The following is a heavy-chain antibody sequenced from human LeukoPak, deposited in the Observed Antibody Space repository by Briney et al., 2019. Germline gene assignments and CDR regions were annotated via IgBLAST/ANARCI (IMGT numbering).Heavy chain of an antibody. V-gene: IGHV3-74*01. J-gene: IGHJ4*02. CDR2: INSDGSST. CDR1: GFTFSSYW. D-gene: IGHD6-13*01. CDR3: ARSWSSWYSAFDY. Sequence: GGSLRLSCAASGFTFSSYWMHWVRQAPGKGLVWVSRINSDGSSTSYADSVKGRFTISRDNAKNTLYLQRNSLRAEDTAVYYCARSWSSWYSAFDYWGQGTLVTVSS.